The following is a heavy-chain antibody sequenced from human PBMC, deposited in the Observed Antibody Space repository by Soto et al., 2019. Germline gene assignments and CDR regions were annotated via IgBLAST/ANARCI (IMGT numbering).Heavy chain of an antibody. CDR1: GGSISSGGYY. V-gene: IGHV4-31*03. J-gene: IGHJ3*02. CDR2: IYYSGST. D-gene: IGHD6-13*01. Sequence: SETLSLTCTVSGGSISSGGYYWSWIRQHPGKGLEWIGYIYYSGSTYYNPSLKSRVTISVDTSKNQFSLKLSSVTAADTAVYYCARQPPAYSSSPFEVMGAFDIWGQGTMVTVSS. CDR3: ARQPPAYSSSPFEVMGAFDI.